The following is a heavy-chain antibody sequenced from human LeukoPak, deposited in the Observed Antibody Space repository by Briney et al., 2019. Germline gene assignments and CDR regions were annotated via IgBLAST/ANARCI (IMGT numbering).Heavy chain of an antibody. Sequence: ASVKVSCKTSGYDFSDYDINWVRQAPGQGLELMGWINTNTGNPTYAQGFTGRFVFSLDTSVSTAYLQIRSLKAEDTAVYYCARDYTLTLGTTTYFQHWGQGTLVTVSS. V-gene: IGHV7-4-1*02. CDR1: GYDFSDYD. CDR2: INTNTGNP. J-gene: IGHJ1*01. D-gene: IGHD1-7*01. CDR3: ARDYTLTLGTTTYFQH.